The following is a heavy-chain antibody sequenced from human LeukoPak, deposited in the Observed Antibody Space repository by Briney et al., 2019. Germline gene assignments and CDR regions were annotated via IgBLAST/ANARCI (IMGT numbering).Heavy chain of an antibody. CDR2: ISGSGGSA. CDR1: GFTFSSYA. CDR3: AKAGIGAAYYFDY. V-gene: IGHV3-23*01. J-gene: IGHJ4*02. D-gene: IGHD3-10*01. Sequence: GGSLLLSCAASGFTFSSYAMSGGRAARGGGLGGGSVISGSGGSAYYADSVKGRFTISRDNSKNTLYLQKNSLRAEDTAVYYCAKAGIGAAYYFDYWRRGTLVSVSS.